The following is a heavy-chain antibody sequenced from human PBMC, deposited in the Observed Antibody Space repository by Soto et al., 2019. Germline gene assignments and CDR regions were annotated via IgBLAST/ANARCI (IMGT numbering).Heavy chain of an antibody. CDR2: IRWDGGST. CDR3: AKDIFGRRYSSWLGDYYYYGMYV. Sequence: GGSLRLSCAASGFTFDDYAMHWVRQAPGKGLEWVSLIRWDGGSTYYADSVKGRFTISRDNSKNSLYLQMNSLRAEDTALYYCAKDIFGRRYSSWLGDYYYYGMYVWGQGTTVTVSS. D-gene: IGHD6-13*01. J-gene: IGHJ6*02. CDR1: GFTFDDYA. V-gene: IGHV3-43D*04.